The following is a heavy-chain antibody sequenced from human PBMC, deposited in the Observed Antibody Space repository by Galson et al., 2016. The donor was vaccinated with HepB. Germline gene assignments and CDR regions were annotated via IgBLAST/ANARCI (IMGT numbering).Heavy chain of an antibody. CDR1: GFTFSSYW. V-gene: IGHV3-7*03. J-gene: IGHJ6*03. Sequence: SLRLSCAASGFTFSSYWMSWVRQAPGKGLEWVATIKPDGGEKYYVESVKGRFTISRDTAKNSLYLQMNSLRAEDTAVYYCARDPSSWHYFFYYYMDVWGEGTTVTVSS. CDR3: ARDPSSWHYFFYYYMDV. D-gene: IGHD6-13*01. CDR2: IKPDGGEK.